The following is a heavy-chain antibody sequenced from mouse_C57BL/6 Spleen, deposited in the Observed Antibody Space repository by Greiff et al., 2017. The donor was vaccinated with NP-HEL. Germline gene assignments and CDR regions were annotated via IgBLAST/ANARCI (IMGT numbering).Heavy chain of an antibody. CDR2: IYPRSGNT. CDR3: ARGGTMITSYYAMDY. CDR1: GYTFTSYG. J-gene: IGHJ4*01. D-gene: IGHD2-4*01. V-gene: IGHV1-81*01. Sequence: VQLQQSGAELARPGASVKLSCKASGYTFTSYGISWVKQRTGQGLEWIGEIYPRSGNTYYNEKLKGKATLTADKSSSTAYMELRSLTSEDSAVYFCARGGTMITSYYAMDYWGQGTSVTVSS.